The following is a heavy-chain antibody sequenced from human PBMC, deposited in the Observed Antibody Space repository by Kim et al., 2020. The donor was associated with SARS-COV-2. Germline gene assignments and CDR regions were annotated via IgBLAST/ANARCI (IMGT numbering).Heavy chain of an antibody. Sequence: GGSLRLSCVASGFTFSTYGMHWVRQAPGKGLEWVAVISYDGSTKNYADSVKGRITISRDNSKNTLYLQMNSLRAEDTAVYYCAGHYYDRRGYYSLDYWGQGTPVTVSS. CDR1: GFTFSTYG. CDR2: ISYDGSTK. J-gene: IGHJ4*02. CDR3: AGHYYDRRGYYSLDY. V-gene: IGHV3-30*03. D-gene: IGHD3-22*01.